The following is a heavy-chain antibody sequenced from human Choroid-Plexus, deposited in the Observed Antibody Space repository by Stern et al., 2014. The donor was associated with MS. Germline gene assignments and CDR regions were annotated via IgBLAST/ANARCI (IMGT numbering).Heavy chain of an antibody. D-gene: IGHD2/OR15-2a*01. CDR2: VSYDGSNK. CDR1: GFTFGSCA. CDR3: AKDRQYLTYFFDH. Sequence: DQLVESGGGVVQPGRPLRLSCVASGFTFGSCAMHWFRQAPGKGLEWGAGVSYDGSNKYYADSVKGRFTISRDNSQNTLYMQMSSLRPEDTAVYYCAKDRQYLTYFFDHWGQGSLVTVSS. V-gene: IGHV3-30*18. J-gene: IGHJ5*02.